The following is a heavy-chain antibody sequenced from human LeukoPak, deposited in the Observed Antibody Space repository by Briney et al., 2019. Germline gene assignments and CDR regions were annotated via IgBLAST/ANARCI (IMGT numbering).Heavy chain of an antibody. CDR1: GFTFSSYA. CDR3: ARDPNAALDLYHYYYMDV. D-gene: IGHD4/OR15-4a*01. V-gene: IGHV3-30-3*01. Sequence: PGRSLRLSCAASGFTFSSYAMHWVRQAPGKGLEWVAVISYDGSNKYYADSVKGRFTISRDNSKNTLYLQMNSLRAEDTAVYYCARDPNAALDLYHYYYMDVWGKGTTVTVSS. J-gene: IGHJ6*03. CDR2: ISYDGSNK.